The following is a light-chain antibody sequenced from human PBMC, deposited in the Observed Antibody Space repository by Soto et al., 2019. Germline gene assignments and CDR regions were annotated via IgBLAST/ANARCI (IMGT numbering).Light chain of an antibody. V-gene: IGKV3D-20*02. CDR1: QTVSSSY. J-gene: IGKJ5*01. Sequence: IVLTQSPATLSLSPGERATLSCGASQTVSSSYLAWYQLKPGLAPRLLFYDASNRAPGIPDRFSGSGSGTDFTLTISGLEPEDFALYYCQQRSTWPTFGQGTRLEI. CDR2: DAS. CDR3: QQRSTWPT.